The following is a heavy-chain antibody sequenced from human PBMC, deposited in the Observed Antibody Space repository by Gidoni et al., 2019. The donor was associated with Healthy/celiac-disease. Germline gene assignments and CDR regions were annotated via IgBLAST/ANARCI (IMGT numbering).Heavy chain of an antibody. CDR3: ARAPSRLRLGELLFDY. V-gene: IGHV1-18*04. CDR1: GYTFTSYG. J-gene: IGHJ4*02. CDR2: ISAYKGNT. D-gene: IGHD3-16*01. Sequence: QVQLVQSGAEVQKPGASVKVSCKASGYTFTSYGISCVRQAPGQGLEWMGWISAYKGNTNEAQKLQGRVTRTTDRSTSTAYRELRSLRSDDTAGYDCARAPSRLRLGELLFDYWGQGTLVTVSS.